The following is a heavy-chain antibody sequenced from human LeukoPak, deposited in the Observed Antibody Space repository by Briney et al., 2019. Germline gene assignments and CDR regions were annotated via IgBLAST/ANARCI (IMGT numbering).Heavy chain of an antibody. Sequence: GGSLRLSCAASGFTFSSYWMSWVRQAPGKGLEWVANIKQDGSEKYYVDSVKGRFTISRDNAKNSLYLQMNSLRAEDTAVYYCARGLTPLRFGELVSAFDIWGQGTMVTVSS. D-gene: IGHD3-10*01. CDR2: IKQDGSEK. J-gene: IGHJ3*02. CDR3: ARGLTPLRFGELVSAFDI. CDR1: GFTFSSYW. V-gene: IGHV3-7*01.